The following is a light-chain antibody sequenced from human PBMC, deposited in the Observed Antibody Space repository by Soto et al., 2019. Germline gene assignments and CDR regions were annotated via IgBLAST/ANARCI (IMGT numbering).Light chain of an antibody. CDR1: SSDVGGYNY. Sequence: QSALTQPASVSGSPGESITISCTGTSSDVGGYNYVSWYQQHPGKAPKLLIFEVSNRPSGVSNRFSGSKSANTASLTISGLQAEDEADYYCSSYTSSRTLVFGGGTKLPVL. J-gene: IGLJ2*01. V-gene: IGLV2-14*01. CDR2: EVS. CDR3: SSYTSSRTLV.